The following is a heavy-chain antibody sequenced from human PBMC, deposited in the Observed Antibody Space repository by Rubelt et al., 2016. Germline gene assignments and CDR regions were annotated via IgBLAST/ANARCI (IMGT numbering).Heavy chain of an antibody. CDR3: GGERGSGGYASDY. CDR1: GYTFTSYA. Sequence: QVQLVQSGAEVKKPGASVKVSCKASGYTFTSYAVHWVRQAPGQRLEWMGWINAGTTNTKYSQKFQGRLTITRDTSASTAYMGRGSLRSEGTAVYYCGGERGSGGYASDYWGRGTLVTVSA. J-gene: IGHJ4*02. CDR2: INAGTTNT. D-gene: IGHD1-26*01. V-gene: IGHV1-3*01.